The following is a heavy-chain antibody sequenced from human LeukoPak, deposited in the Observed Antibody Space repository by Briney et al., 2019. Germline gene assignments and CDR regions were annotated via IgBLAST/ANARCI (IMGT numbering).Heavy chain of an antibody. CDR2: IKQDGSEK. CDR1: GFTFSSYW. J-gene: IGHJ4*02. Sequence: GGSLRLSCAASGFTFSSYWMSWVRQAPGKGLEWVANIKQDGSEKYYVDSVKGRFTISRDNAKNSLYLQMNSLRAEDTAVYYCARVRGGYCSGGGCYYYFFDYWGQGTLVTVSS. CDR3: ARVRGGYCSGGGCYYYFFDY. V-gene: IGHV3-7*03. D-gene: IGHD2-15*01.